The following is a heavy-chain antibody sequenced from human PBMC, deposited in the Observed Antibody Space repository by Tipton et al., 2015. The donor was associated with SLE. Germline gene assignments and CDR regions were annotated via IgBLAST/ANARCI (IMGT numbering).Heavy chain of an antibody. CDR1: GGSFSGYY. Sequence: TLSLTCAVYGGSFSGYYWSWIRQPPGKGLGWFGEINNIGSTNYNPSRKSRVTISVDTSKNQFSLKLSSVTAADTAVYYCARAGQLGSDYYYYYGMDVWGQGTTVTVSS. CDR3: ARAGQLGSDYYYYYGMDV. CDR2: INNIGST. D-gene: IGHD5-18*01. J-gene: IGHJ6*02. V-gene: IGHV4-34*01.